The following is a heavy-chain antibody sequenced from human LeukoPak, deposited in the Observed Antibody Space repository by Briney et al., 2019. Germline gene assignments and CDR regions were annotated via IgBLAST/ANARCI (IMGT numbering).Heavy chain of an antibody. CDR1: GGSISSYY. J-gene: IGHJ4*02. CDR2: IYYSGST. D-gene: IGHD6-19*01. CDR3: ARSYSSGWYIDY. Sequence: SETLSLTCTVSGGSISSYYWSWIRQPPGKGLEWIGYIYYSGSTNYNPSLKSRVTISVDTSKNQFSLKLSSVTAADTAVYYCARSYSSGWYIDYWSQGTLVTVSS. V-gene: IGHV4-59*01.